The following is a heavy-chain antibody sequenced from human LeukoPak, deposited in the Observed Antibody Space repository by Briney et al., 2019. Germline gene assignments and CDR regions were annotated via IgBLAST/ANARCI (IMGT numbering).Heavy chain of an antibody. D-gene: IGHD1-26*01. J-gene: IGHJ4*02. CDR3: VRGGSGSYYGLFYY. V-gene: IGHV3-30*19. CDR1: GFTFSSYG. Sequence: GGSLRLSCAASGFTFSSYGMHWVRQAPGKGLEWVAVILSDGSKEFYTDSVKGRFTISRDNSKNTLYLQMNSLRAEDTAVYYCVRGGSGSYYGLFYYWGQGTLVTVS. CDR2: ILSDGSKE.